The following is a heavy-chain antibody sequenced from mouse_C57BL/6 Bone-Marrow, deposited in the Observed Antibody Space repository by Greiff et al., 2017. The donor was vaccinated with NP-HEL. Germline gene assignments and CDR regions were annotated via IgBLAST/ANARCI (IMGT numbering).Heavy chain of an antibody. J-gene: IGHJ2*01. V-gene: IGHV5-6*01. CDR2: ISSGGSYT. D-gene: IGHD2-3*01. Sequence: VHVKQSGGDLVKPGGSLKLSCAASGFTFSSYGMSWVRQTPDKRLEWVATISSGGSYTYYPDSVKGRFTISRDNAKNTLYLQMSSLKSEDTAMYYCARQEMVTSFYYFDYWGQGTTLTVSS. CDR3: ARQEMVTSFYYFDY. CDR1: GFTFSSYG.